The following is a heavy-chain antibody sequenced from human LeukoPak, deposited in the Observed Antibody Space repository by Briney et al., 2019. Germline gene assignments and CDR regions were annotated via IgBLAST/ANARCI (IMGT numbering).Heavy chain of an antibody. D-gene: IGHD1-26*01. J-gene: IGHJ4*02. Sequence: GGSLRLSCAASGLTFSSYGMSWVRQAPGRGLEWVSAISTTGGTTYYADSVRGRFTISRDNSRNTLYLQMNSLRAEDTALYYCARKRWELPDYWGQGTLVTVSS. CDR1: GLTFSSYG. V-gene: IGHV3-23*01. CDR3: ARKRWELPDY. CDR2: ISTTGGTT.